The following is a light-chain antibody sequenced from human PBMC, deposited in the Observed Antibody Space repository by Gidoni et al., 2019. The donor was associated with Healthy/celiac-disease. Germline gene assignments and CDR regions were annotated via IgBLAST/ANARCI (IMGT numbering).Light chain of an antibody. Sequence: QSVLTQPPSASGTPGQGVTISCSGSSSNLGSNTVNWYQQRPGTAPKLLIYSNNQRPSGVPDRFSGSKSGTSASLAISGLQSEDEADYYCAAWDDSLNGLVFGGGTKLTVL. CDR2: SNN. J-gene: IGLJ3*02. V-gene: IGLV1-44*01. CDR3: AAWDDSLNGLV. CDR1: SSNLGSNT.